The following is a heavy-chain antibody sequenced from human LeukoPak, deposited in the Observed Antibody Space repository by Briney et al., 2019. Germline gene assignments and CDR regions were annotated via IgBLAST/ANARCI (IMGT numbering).Heavy chain of an antibody. CDR2: IYYSGST. CDR1: GGSISSSSYY. V-gene: IGHV4-39*01. CDR3: ASQVWTYYYDSSGYRNWFDP. Sequence: SETLSLTCTVSGGSISSSSYYWGWIRQPPGKGLEWIGSIYYSGSTYYNPSLKGRVTISVDTSKNQFSLKLSSVTAADTAVYYFASQVWTYYYDSSGYRNWFDPWGQGTLVTVSS. D-gene: IGHD3-22*01. J-gene: IGHJ5*02.